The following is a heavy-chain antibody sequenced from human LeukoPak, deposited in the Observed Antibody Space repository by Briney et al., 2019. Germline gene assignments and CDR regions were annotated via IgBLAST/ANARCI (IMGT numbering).Heavy chain of an antibody. CDR3: AARYYYDSSGYSEAFDP. J-gene: IGHJ5*02. CDR1: GFTFTSSA. V-gene: IGHV1-58*02. CDR2: IVVGSGNT. Sequence: GASVKVSCKACGFTFTSSAMQWVRQARGQRLEWIGWIVVGSGNTNYAQKFQERVTITRDMSTSTAYMELSSLRSEDTAVYYCAARYYYDSSGYSEAFDPWGQGTLVTVSS. D-gene: IGHD3-22*01.